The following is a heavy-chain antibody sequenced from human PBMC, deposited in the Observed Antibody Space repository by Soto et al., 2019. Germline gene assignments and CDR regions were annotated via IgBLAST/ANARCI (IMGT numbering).Heavy chain of an antibody. CDR1: GFTFSSYG. CDR3: AKALSQYSGSYHDY. Sequence: QVQLVESGGGVVQPGRSLRLSCAASGFTFSSYGMHWVRQAPGKGLEWVAVISYDGSNKYYADSVKGRFTISRDNSKNTLYLQMNSLRAEDTAVYYCAKALSQYSGSYHDYWGQGTLVTVSS. D-gene: IGHD1-26*01. J-gene: IGHJ4*02. V-gene: IGHV3-30*18. CDR2: ISYDGSNK.